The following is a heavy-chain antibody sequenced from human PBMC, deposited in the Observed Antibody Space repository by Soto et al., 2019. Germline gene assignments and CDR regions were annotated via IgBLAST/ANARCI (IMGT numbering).Heavy chain of an antibody. CDR3: ARYGYDSSGYYFDY. D-gene: IGHD3-22*01. CDR2: IYHSGST. J-gene: IGHJ4*02. V-gene: IGHV4-30-2*01. Sequence: QLQLQESGSGLVKPSQTLSLTCAVSGGSISSGGYSWSWIRQPPGKGLEWIGYIYHSGSTYYNPSLKSRVTISVDMSKNQFSLKVSSVTAADTAVYYCARYGYDSSGYYFDYWGQGTLVTVSS. CDR1: GGSISSGGYS.